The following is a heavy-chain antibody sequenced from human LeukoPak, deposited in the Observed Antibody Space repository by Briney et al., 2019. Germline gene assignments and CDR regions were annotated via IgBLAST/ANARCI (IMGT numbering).Heavy chain of an antibody. CDR3: AKNYYDFWSGYYRGQGFDY. J-gene: IGHJ4*02. D-gene: IGHD3-3*01. CDR2: ISYDGSNK. CDR1: GFTFSSYG. Sequence: PGGSLRLSCAASGFTFSSYGMHWVRQAPGKGLEWVAVISYDGSNKYYADSVKGRFTISRDNSKNTLYLQMNSLRAEDTAVYYCAKNYYDFWSGYYRGQGFDYWGQGTLVTVSS. V-gene: IGHV3-30*18.